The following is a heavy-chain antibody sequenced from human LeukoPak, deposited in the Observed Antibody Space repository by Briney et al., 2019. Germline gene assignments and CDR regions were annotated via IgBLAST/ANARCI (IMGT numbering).Heavy chain of an antibody. J-gene: IGHJ4*02. CDR2: ISYDGSNK. V-gene: IGHV3-30-3*01. CDR1: GFSFSDYA. D-gene: IGHD2-21*02. CDR3: ARDGRCGGDCYAS. Sequence: GGSLRLSCAASGFSFSDYAVHWVRQAPGKGLEWVAIISYDGSNKEYADSVKGRFTIPRDNSKNTLYLQINSLRVEDTAVYYCARDGRCGGDCYASWGQGTLVTVSS.